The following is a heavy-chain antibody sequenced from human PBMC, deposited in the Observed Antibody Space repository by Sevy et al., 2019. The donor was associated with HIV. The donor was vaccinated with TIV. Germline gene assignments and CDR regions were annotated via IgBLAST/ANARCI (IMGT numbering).Heavy chain of an antibody. J-gene: IGHJ5*02. D-gene: IGHD3-3*01. V-gene: IGHV4-59*01. Sequence: SETLSLTCTVSGDSITRYFWSWIRQPPGKGLEWIGYMYHSGRTNYNPSLKRRISLSIDTYKNEFFLTLSSVTVADTAVYYCARDYRRDFWSGYSNYFDPWGPGILVTVSS. CDR3: ARDYRRDFWSGYSNYFDP. CDR1: GDSITRYF. CDR2: MYHSGRT.